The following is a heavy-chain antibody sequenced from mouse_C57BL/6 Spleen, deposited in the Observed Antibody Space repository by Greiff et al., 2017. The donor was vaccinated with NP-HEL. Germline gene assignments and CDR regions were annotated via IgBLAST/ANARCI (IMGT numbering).Heavy chain of an antibody. CDR2: INPGSGGT. Sequence: VKLLQSGAELVRPGTSVKVSCKASGYAFTNYLIEWVKQRPGQGLEWIGVINPGSGGTNYNEKFKGKATLTADKSSSTAYMQLSSLTSEDSAVYFCARWGDYDGAWFAYWGQGTLVTVSA. D-gene: IGHD2-4*01. CDR1: GYAFTNYL. J-gene: IGHJ3*01. CDR3: ARWGDYDGAWFAY. V-gene: IGHV1-54*01.